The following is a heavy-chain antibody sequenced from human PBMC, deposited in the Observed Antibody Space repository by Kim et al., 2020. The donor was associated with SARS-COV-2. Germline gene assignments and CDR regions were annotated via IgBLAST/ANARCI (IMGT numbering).Heavy chain of an antibody. CDR2: IRGGGSGRDGDRT. V-gene: IGHV3-23*01. CDR1: GFTFTTYG. J-gene: IGHJ2*01. CDR3: ANSMGPTSYW. D-gene: IGHD1-26*01. Sequence: GGSLRLSCTPSGFTFTTYGMSWVRQAPGKGLEWVSGIRGGGSGRDGDRTYYADSVKGRFTINRDKSQNTNYLKMDSLRVQDRAIYYCANSMGPTSYW.